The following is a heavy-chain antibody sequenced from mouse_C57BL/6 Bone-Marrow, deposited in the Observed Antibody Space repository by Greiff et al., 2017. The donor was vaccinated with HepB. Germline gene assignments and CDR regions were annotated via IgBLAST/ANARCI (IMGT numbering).Heavy chain of an antibody. CDR3: ARNLLLRESEWDY. J-gene: IGHJ4*01. CDR2: IHPNSGST. CDR1: GYTFTSYW. V-gene: IGHV1-64*01. Sequence: VQLQQPGAELVKPGASVKLSCKASGYTFTSYWMHWVKQRPGQGLEWIGMIHPNSGSTNYNEKFKSKATLTVDKSSSTAYMQLSSLTSEDSAVYYCARNLLLRESEWDYWGQGTSVTVSS. D-gene: IGHD1-1*01.